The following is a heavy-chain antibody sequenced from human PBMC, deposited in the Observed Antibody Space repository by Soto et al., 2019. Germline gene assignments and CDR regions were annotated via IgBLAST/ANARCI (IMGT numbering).Heavy chain of an antibody. Sequence: PSETLSLTCTVSGGSISSGGYYWSWIRQHPGKGLEWIGYIYYSGSTYYNPSLKSRVTISVDTSKNQFSLKLSSVTAADTAAYYCARSYSNYVDYWGQGTLVTVSS. J-gene: IGHJ4*02. CDR3: ARSYSNYVDY. CDR1: GGSISSGGYY. D-gene: IGHD4-4*01. V-gene: IGHV4-31*03. CDR2: IYYSGST.